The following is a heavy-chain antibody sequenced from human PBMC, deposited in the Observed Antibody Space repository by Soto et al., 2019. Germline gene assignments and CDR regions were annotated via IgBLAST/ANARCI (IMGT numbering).Heavy chain of an antibody. D-gene: IGHD6-6*01. CDR3: GRDSYISPRSSDY. J-gene: IGHJ4*02. CDR2: IKEDGSKK. CDR1: GFIFSDYW. Sequence: EVQLVESGGGLVQPGGYLRLSCAASGFIFSDYWMSWVRQAPGKGLEWVASIKEDGSKKYYVDSVKGRFSISNDKAKNSMYLQMNSLKAKATAFYFCGRDSYISPRSSDYWTQGFLVTVTS. V-gene: IGHV3-7*01.